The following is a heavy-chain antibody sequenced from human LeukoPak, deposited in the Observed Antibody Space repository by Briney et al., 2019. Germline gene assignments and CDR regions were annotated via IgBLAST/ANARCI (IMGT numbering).Heavy chain of an antibody. CDR1: GFTFSIYS. CDR3: ARDTKYAFDN. V-gene: IGHV3-48*01. CDR2: IGISSGNT. Sequence: GGSLRLSCAASGFTFSIYSMNWVRQAPGKGLEGISYIGISSGNTKYADSVKGRFTISGDKARNSVYLQMNSLRVEDTAVYYCARDTKYAFDNWGQGTLVTVSS. J-gene: IGHJ4*02. D-gene: IGHD2-2*01.